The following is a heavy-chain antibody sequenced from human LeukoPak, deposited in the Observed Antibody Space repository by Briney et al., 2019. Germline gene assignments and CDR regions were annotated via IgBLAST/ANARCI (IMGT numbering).Heavy chain of an antibody. D-gene: IGHD3-10*01. Sequence: GGSLRLSCAASGFTFSSYEMNWVRQAPGKGLEWVSYISSSGSTIYYADSVKGRFTISRDNAKNSLHLQMNSLRAEDTAVYYCARGKVVRGVFFDYWGQGTLVTVSS. V-gene: IGHV3-48*03. CDR1: GFTFSSYE. CDR3: ARGKVVRGVFFDY. CDR2: ISSSGSTI. J-gene: IGHJ4*02.